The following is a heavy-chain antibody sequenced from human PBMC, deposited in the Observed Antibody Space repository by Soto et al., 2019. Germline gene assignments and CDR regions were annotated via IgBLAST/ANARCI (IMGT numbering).Heavy chain of an antibody. CDR2: ISGNSGST. Sequence: EVQLLESGGGLVQPGGSLRLSCAASGFTFSSYAMSWVRQAPGKGLEWVSTISGNSGSTYYADSVKGRFTISRDNSKNMLYRQRNSLRAEDTAVHYCAKDGGGYSSGWDYWGQGTLVTVSS. D-gene: IGHD6-19*01. V-gene: IGHV3-23*01. CDR1: GFTFSSYA. J-gene: IGHJ4*02. CDR3: AKDGGGYSSGWDY.